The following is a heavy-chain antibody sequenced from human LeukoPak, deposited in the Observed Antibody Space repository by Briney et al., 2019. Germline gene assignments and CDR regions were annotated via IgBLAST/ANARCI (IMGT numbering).Heavy chain of an antibody. D-gene: IGHD3-10*01. J-gene: IGHJ4*02. CDR3: ARVGYYYGAGSHFKALDS. CDR2: INPNSGGT. V-gene: IGHV1-2*04. CDR1: GYTFTGYY. Sequence: ASVKVSCKASGYTFTGYYMHWVRQAPGQGLEWMGWINPNSGGTNYAQKFQGWVTMTRDTSISTAYMELSRLRSDDTAVYYCARVGYYYGAGSHFKALDSWGQGTLVIVSS.